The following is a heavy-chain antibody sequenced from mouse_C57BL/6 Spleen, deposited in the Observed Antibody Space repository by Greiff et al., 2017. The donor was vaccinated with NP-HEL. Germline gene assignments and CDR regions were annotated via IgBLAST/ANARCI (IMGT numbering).Heavy chain of an antibody. CDR3: ARDGYYGSSYRFAY. D-gene: IGHD1-1*01. V-gene: IGHV3-6*01. Sequence: EVQLQESGPGLVKPSQSLSLTCSVTGYSITSGYYRYWIRQFPGNKLEWMGYLSYDGSNNYNPSLKNQTTITRDTSKNQFYLKLNSVTTEDTATYYCARDGYYGSSYRFAYWGQGTLVTVSA. CDR1: GYSITSGYY. J-gene: IGHJ3*01. CDR2: LSYDGSN.